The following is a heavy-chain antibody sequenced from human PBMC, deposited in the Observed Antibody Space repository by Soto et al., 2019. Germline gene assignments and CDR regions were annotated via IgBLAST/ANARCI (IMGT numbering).Heavy chain of an antibody. CDR3: ARQLHFGELSLGF. V-gene: IGHV3-21*01. CDR1: GFTFSAYN. Sequence: GGSVRLSCAASGFTFSAYNIYWVRQAPGKGLEWVSFISSTGTYLNYAASLKGRFTISRDNANSSVFLQMDNLSAEDTAVYYCARQLHFGELSLGFWGQGTLVTVSS. D-gene: IGHD3-10*01. CDR2: ISSTGTYL. J-gene: IGHJ4*02.